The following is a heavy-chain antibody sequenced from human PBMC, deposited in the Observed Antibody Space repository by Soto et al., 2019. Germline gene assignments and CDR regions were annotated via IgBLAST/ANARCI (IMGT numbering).Heavy chain of an antibody. J-gene: IGHJ6*02. CDR3: AREWANNTLIGGVTYRYYHGMDA. CDR2: INPSTGTT. V-gene: IGHV1-46*01. CDR1: GYSFTTYY. D-gene: IGHD3-16*01. Sequence: QVQLVQSGAEVKKPGASVKVSCKASGYSFTTYYIQWVRHAPGHGPEWLGIINPSTGTTSYAQKFQGRVTMTRDTSTSTVYMELGSLRSEDSAVYYCAREWANNTLIGGVTYRYYHGMDAWGQGTTVTVSS.